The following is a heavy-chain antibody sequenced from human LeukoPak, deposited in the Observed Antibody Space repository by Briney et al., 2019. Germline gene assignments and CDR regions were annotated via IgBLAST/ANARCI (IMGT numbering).Heavy chain of an antibody. CDR3: ARVSGAGYALAD. CDR2: IYSGGGT. V-gene: IGHV3-53*01. D-gene: IGHD5-12*01. CDR1: GFTVSSNY. Sequence: GGSLRLSCAASGFTVSSNYLSWVRQAPGKGLEWVSVIYSGGGTYYADSVKGRFTISRDNSKNTVYLQMNSLRAEDTAVYYCARVSGAGYALADRGQGTLVTVSS. J-gene: IGHJ4*02.